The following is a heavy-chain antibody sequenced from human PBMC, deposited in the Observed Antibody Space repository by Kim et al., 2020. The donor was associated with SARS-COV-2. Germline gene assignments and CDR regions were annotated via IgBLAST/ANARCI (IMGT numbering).Heavy chain of an antibody. J-gene: IGHJ4*02. CDR3: AKGHSDYFQSYFDY. D-gene: IGHD5-12*01. CDR2: IRGSDGST. V-gene: IGHV3-23*01. Sequence: GGSLRLSCSASGFTFSNYAMSWVRQAPGKGLEWVSLIRGSDGSTSYTDSVKGRFTISRDNSKNTLFLQMNSLRAEDTAVYYCAKGHSDYFQSYFDYWGQGTLVTVSS. CDR1: GFTFSNYA.